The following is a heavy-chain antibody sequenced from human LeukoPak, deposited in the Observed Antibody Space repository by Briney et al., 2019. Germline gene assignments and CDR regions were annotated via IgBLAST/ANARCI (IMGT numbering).Heavy chain of an antibody. CDR1: GGSISSYY. V-gene: IGHV4-59*08. CDR3: ARYYSSNCYFDY. J-gene: IGHJ4*02. CDR2: IYYSGST. Sequence: PAGTLSLTCTASGGSISSYYWSWIRQPPGKGLEWLAYIYYSGSTNHNPSLKSRVTISIDTAKNQFSLELSSVTAADTAVYYCARYYSSNCYFDYWGRGTLVTVSS. D-gene: IGHD6-19*01.